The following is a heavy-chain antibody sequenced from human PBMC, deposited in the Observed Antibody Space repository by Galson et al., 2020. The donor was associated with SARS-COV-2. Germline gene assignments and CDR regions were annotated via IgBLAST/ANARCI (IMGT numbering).Heavy chain of an antibody. CDR3: ARVDCSGGSCYPGKY. V-gene: IGHV3-7*03. CDR2: IKHDGNEK. J-gene: IGHJ4*02. CDR1: GFTFSIYW. Sequence: GGSLRLSCAASGFTFSIYWMTWVRQAPGKGLEWVANIKHDGNEKYYVDSVKGRFTISRDNAKNSVYLQMNSLRGEDAAVYLCARVDCSGGSCYPGKYWGQGTLVTVSS. D-gene: IGHD2-15*01.